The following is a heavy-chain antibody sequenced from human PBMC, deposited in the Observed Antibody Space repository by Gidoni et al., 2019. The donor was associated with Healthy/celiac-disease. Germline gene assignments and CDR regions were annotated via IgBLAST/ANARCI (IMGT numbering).Heavy chain of an antibody. V-gene: IGHV4-34*01. Sequence: QVQLQQWGAGLLKPSETLSLTCAVYGGSFSGYYWSWIRQPPGKGLEWLGEINHSGSTNYNPALKSRVTISVDTSKNQFSLKLSSVTAADTAVYYCARGRDIVATKSSGAAFDYWGQGTLVTVSS. CDR1: GGSFSGYY. J-gene: IGHJ4*02. D-gene: IGHD5-12*01. CDR2: INHSGST. CDR3: ARGRDIVATKSSGAAFDY.